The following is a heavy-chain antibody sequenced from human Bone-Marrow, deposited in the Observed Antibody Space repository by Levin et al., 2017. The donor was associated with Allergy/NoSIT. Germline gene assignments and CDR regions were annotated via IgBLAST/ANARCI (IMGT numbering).Heavy chain of an antibody. D-gene: IGHD1-26*01. J-gene: IGHJ6*02. CDR1: GFTFSSYD. CDR3: ARAGHSGSYWGDYYYGMDV. Sequence: GGSLRLSCAASGFTFSSYDMHWVRQATGKGLEWVSAIGTAGDTYYPGSVKGRFTISRENAKNSLYLQMNSLRAGDTAVYYCARAGHSGSYWGDYYYGMDVWGQGTTVTVSS. V-gene: IGHV3-13*01. CDR2: IGTAGDT.